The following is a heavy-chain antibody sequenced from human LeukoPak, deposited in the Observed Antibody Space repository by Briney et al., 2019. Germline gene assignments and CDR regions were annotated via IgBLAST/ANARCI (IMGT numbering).Heavy chain of an antibody. D-gene: IGHD3-22*01. J-gene: IGHJ4*02. V-gene: IGHV4-39*07. CDR2: IYYSGST. CDR1: GGSISSSSYY. Sequence: SETLSLTCTVSGGSISSSSYYWGWIRQPPGKGLEWIGSIYYSGSTYYNPSLKSRVTMSVDTSKNQFSLKLSSVTAADTAVYYCARSSGYYYSPEYYFDYWGQGTLVTVSS. CDR3: ARSSGYYYSPEYYFDY.